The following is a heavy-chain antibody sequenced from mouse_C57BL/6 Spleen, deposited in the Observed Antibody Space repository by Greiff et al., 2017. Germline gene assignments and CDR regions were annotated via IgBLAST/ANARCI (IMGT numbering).Heavy chain of an antibody. CDR1: GFTINDDY. Sequence: VQLQQSGAELVRPGASVKLSCTASGFTINDDYMHWVKQRPGQGLEWIGWIDPENGDTKYASKFQGKATITADTSSNTAYLQLSSLTSEDTAVYYCTFYDGYLFDYWGQGTTLTVSS. V-gene: IGHV14-4*01. J-gene: IGHJ2*01. D-gene: IGHD2-3*01. CDR3: TFYDGYLFDY. CDR2: IDPENGDT.